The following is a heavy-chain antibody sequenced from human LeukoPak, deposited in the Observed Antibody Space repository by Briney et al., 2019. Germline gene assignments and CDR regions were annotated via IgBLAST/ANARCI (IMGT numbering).Heavy chain of an antibody. CDR2: IYYSGST. J-gene: IGHJ5*02. V-gene: IGHV4-59*01. CDR3: ARKIGGP. D-gene: IGHD2-15*01. Sequence: SETLSLSCTVSGGSISSYYWSWIRQPPGKGLEWIGYIYYSGSTNYNPSLKSRVTISVDTSKNQFSLKLSSVTAADTAVYYCARKIGGPWGQGTLVTVSS. CDR1: GGSISSYY.